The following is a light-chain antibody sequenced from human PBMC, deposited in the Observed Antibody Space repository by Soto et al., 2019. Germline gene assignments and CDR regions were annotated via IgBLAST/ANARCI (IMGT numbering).Light chain of an antibody. CDR2: AAS. V-gene: IGKV1-39*01. CDR1: QSISTY. J-gene: IGKJ4*01. Sequence: DIQMTQSPSSLSASVGDRVTITCRASQSISTYFHWYQQKPGKAPILLIYAASTLHRGVPSRFSGSGSGTDFTLTISSLQPGDFGPWFCQHGYSSHFTGGGGTQVDI. CDR3: QHGYSSHFT.